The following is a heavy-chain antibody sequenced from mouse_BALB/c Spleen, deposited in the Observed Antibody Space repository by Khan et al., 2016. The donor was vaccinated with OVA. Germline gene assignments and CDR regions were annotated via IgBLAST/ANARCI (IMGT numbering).Heavy chain of an antibody. D-gene: IGHD2-14*01. J-gene: IGHJ3*01. CDR1: GDSITSGY. CDR3: ARSTYRYAFVY. V-gene: IGHV3-8*02. Sequence: VQLKESGPSLVKPSQTLSLTCSVTGDSITSGYWSWIRKFPGNKLEYMGYMIYTGYTYYNPSLKSRISITRHTSKNQYYLQFNSVTTEDTATYYCARSTYRYAFVYWGQGTLVTVSA. CDR2: MIYTGYT.